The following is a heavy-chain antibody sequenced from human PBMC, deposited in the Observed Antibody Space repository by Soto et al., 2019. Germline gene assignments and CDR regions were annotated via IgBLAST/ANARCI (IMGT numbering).Heavy chain of an antibody. CDR3: ARWAIFGVVIRSDWFDP. Sequence: ASVKVSCKASGYTFTSYGISWVRQAPGQGLEWMGWISAYNGNTNYAQKLQGRVTMTTDTSTSTAYMELRSLRSDDTAVYYCARWAIFGVVIRSDWFDPRGQGTLVTVSS. D-gene: IGHD3-3*01. CDR1: GYTFTSYG. J-gene: IGHJ5*02. V-gene: IGHV1-18*01. CDR2: ISAYNGNT.